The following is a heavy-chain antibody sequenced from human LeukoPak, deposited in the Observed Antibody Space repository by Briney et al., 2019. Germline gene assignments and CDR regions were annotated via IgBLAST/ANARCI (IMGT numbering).Heavy chain of an antibody. J-gene: IGHJ3*02. D-gene: IGHD3-3*01. CDR1: GFTFSSYE. CDR3: ARDTLTIFGVVIEAFDI. CDR2: ISSSGSTI. Sequence: GGSLRLSCAASGFTFSSYEMNWVRQAPGKGLEWVSYISSSGSTIYYADSVKGRFTISRDNAKNSLYLQMNSLRAEDTAVYYCARDTLTIFGVVIEAFDIWGQGTMVTVSS. V-gene: IGHV3-48*03.